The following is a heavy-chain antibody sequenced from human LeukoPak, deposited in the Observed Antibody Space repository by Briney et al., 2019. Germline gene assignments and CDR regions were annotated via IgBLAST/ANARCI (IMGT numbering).Heavy chain of an antibody. Sequence: SGPALVKPTQTLTLTCTFSGFSLSTSGMCVSWIRQPPGKALEWLARIDWDDDKYYSTSLKTRLTISKDTSKNQVVLTMTNMDPVDTATYYCAHSPSSYWYSDLWGRGTLVTVSS. CDR2: IDWDDDK. J-gene: IGHJ2*01. CDR1: GFSLSTSGMC. CDR3: AHSPSSYWYSDL. V-gene: IGHV2-70*12.